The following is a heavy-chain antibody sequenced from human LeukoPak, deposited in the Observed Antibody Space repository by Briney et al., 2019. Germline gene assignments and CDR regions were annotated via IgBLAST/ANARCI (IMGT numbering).Heavy chain of an antibody. CDR2: ISWNSGSI. J-gene: IGHJ4*02. Sequence: GGSLRLSCTASGFTFDDYAMHWVRQAPGKGLEWVSGISWNSGSIGYADSVKGRFTISRDNAKNSLYLQMNSLRAEDMALYYCASSGVGGEGYCSSTSCYTAFDYWGQGTLVTVSS. CDR3: ASSGVGGEGYCSSTSCYTAFDY. V-gene: IGHV3-9*03. D-gene: IGHD2-2*02. CDR1: GFTFDDYA.